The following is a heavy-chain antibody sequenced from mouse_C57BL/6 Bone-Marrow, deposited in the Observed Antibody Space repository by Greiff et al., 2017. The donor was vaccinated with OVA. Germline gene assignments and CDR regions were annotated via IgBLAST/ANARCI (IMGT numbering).Heavy chain of an antibody. J-gene: IGHJ4*01. CDR1: GYTFTSYG. CDR3: VYSNLWAMDY. V-gene: IGHV1-81*01. Sequence: LEESGAELARPGASVKLSCKASGYTFTSYGISWVKQRTGQGPEWIGEIYPRSGNTYYNEKFKGKATLTADKSSSTAYMELRSLTSEDSAVYFCVYSNLWAMDYWGQGTSVTVSS. D-gene: IGHD2-5*01. CDR2: IYPRSGNT.